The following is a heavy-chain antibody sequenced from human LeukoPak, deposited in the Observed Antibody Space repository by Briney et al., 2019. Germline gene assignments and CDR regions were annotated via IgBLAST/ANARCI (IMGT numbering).Heavy chain of an antibody. CDR2: IYYSGST. CDR1: GGSISSYY. D-gene: IGHD2-21*01. V-gene: IGHV4-59*01. Sequence: SETLSPTCTVSGGSISSYYWSWIRQPPGKGLEWIGYIYYSGSTNYNPSLKSRVTISVDTSKNQFSLKLSSVTAADTAVYYCARGWAPYCGGDCYSGGFDYWGQGTLVTVSS. J-gene: IGHJ4*02. CDR3: ARGWAPYCGGDCYSGGFDY.